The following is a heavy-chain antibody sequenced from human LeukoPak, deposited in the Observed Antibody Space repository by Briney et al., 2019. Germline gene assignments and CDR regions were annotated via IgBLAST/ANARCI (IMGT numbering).Heavy chain of an antibody. J-gene: IGHJ1*01. CDR1: VYTFTIYN. CDR2: MNLKSGKT. D-gene: IGHD2-15*01. Sequence: AASVTVSPTASVYTFTIYNINWVRQAPGQGDGRVGGMNLKSGKTGYTQKFQGRVTITRDTSISTAYLELSTLRSDDTAVYYCARGPPPYCSGDSCYSFLYFLHWGQGTLVTVSS. CDR3: ARGPPPYCSGDSCYSFLYFLH. V-gene: IGHV1-8*01.